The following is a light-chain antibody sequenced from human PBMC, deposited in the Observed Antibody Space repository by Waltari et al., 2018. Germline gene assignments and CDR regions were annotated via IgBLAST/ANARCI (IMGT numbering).Light chain of an antibody. CDR1: SSDVGGYHY. CDR3: SSYAGTNSLV. J-gene: IGLJ1*01. CDR2: DIS. V-gene: IGLV2-8*01. Sequence: QSALTQPPSASGFPGQSVTISCTGSSSDVGGYHYVSWYQKCPGKAPKLMIYDISKRPSGVSNRFSGSRSGNTASLTVSGLQAEDEADYYCSSYAGTNSLVFGTGTRVNVL.